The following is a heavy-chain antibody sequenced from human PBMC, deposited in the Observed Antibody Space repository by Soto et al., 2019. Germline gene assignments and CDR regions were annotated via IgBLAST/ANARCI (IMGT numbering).Heavy chain of an antibody. CDR2: IYYSGIT. CDR3: ARHGSIAGEFDY. D-gene: IGHD6-13*01. CDR1: GGSISSYY. J-gene: IGHJ4*02. Sequence: PSETLSLTCTVSGGSISSYYWSWIRQPPGKGLEWIGYIYYSGITDYNPSLKSRVTISVDTSKSQFSLKLSSVTAADTAVYYCARHGSIAGEFDYWGQGTLVTVSS. V-gene: IGHV4-59*01.